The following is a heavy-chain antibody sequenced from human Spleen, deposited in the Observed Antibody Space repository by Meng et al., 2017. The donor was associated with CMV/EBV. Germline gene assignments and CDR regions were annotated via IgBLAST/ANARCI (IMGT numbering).Heavy chain of an antibody. CDR2: IYTGGST. Sequence: GESLKISCAASGFTFSGYLMAWVRQAPGKGLEWVSTIYTGGSTYYPQSVKGRFTISRDNSKNTLYLQLNSLRDGDTAVYYCARGLTGYGMDVWGQGTTVTVSS. D-gene: IGHD3-16*01. CDR3: ARGLTGYGMDV. J-gene: IGHJ6*02. CDR1: GFTFSGYL. V-gene: IGHV3-23*03.